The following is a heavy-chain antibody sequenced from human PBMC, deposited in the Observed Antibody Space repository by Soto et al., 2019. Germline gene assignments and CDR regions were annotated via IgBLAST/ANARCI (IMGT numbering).Heavy chain of an antibody. CDR1: GFTFSNEW. J-gene: IGHJ4*02. Sequence: EGQLVESGGGLVKPGGSLRLSCAASGFTFSNEWMNWVRQAPGKGLEWVGRIKSKADGGATDYAAPVKGRFTVSRDDSTNTLYLQMSSLKTEDTALYYCSTVRAVPGSDYWGQGTLVTVSS. V-gene: IGHV3-15*01. D-gene: IGHD6-19*01. CDR3: STVRAVPGSDY. CDR2: IKSKADGGAT.